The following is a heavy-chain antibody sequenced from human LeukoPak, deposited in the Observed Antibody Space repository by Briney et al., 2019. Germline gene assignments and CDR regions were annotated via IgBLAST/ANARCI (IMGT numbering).Heavy chain of an antibody. J-gene: IGHJ4*02. V-gene: IGHV4-39*01. CDR2: IYYSGST. CDR3: ARHRGRILRDMGSDY. CDR1: GGSISSSSYY. Sequence: SETLSLTCTVSGGSISSSSYYWGWIRQPPGKGLEWIGSIYYSGSTYYNPSLKSRVTISVDTSKNQFSLKLSSVTAADTAVYYCARHRGRILRDMGSDYWGQGTLVTVSS. D-gene: IGHD2-15*01.